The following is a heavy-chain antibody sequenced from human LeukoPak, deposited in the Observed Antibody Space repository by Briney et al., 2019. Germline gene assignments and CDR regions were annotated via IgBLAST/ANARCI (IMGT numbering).Heavy chain of an antibody. CDR2: IIPIFGTA. D-gene: IGHD3-22*01. CDR1: GGTFSSYA. J-gene: IGHJ4*02. V-gene: IGHV1-69*13. Sequence: SVKVSCKASGGTFSSYAISWVRQAPGQGLEWMGGIIPIFGTANYAQKFQGRVTITADESTSTAYMELSSLRSEDTAVYYCARGGPSVCDSSGYYFDYWGQGTLVTVSS. CDR3: ARGGPSVCDSSGYYFDY.